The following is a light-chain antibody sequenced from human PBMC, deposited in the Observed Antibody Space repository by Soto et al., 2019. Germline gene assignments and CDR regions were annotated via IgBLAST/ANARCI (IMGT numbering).Light chain of an antibody. CDR3: QQYNSYVLT. Sequence: DIQMNQSPSTLSASVGDRVTITCRASQSISSWLAWYQQKPGKAPKLLIYRASNLESGVPSRFSGSGSGTEFTLTISSLQPDDFATYYCQQYNSYVLTFGPGTKVEIK. J-gene: IGKJ3*01. CDR2: RAS. V-gene: IGKV1-5*03. CDR1: QSISSW.